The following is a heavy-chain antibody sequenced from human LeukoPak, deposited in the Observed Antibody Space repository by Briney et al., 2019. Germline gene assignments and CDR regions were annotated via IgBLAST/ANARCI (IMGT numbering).Heavy chain of an antibody. CDR3: SRADYYGSGSPISLDV. J-gene: IGHJ6*04. CDR2: IRSNAYGATT. CDR1: GFTFSDYY. Sequence: GRSLRLYCAASGFTFSDYYMSWVRRAPGKGLEWVSFIRSNAYGATTEYAASVKGRFTISRDDSKSIAYLQMNSLKTEDTAVYYCSRADYYGSGSPISLDVWGKGSTVTVSS. V-gene: IGHV3-49*04. D-gene: IGHD3-10*01.